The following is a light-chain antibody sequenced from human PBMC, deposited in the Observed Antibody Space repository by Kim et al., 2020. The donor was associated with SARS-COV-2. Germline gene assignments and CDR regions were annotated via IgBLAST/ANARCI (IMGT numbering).Light chain of an antibody. CDR1: QSINNN. V-gene: IGKV3-15*01. Sequence: SPGERATLSCRASQSINNNLAWYQQKPGQAPRRLIYGASTRAAATPDRFSGSGSGTEFTLTISSLQPEDFAVYYCQHYNNWPPWTFGQGTKVDIK. CDR3: QHYNNWPPWT. CDR2: GAS. J-gene: IGKJ1*01.